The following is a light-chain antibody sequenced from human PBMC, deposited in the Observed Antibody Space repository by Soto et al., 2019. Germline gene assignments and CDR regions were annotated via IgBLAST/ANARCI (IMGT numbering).Light chain of an antibody. J-gene: IGKJ2*01. CDR1: QSVGNY. CDR2: DAS. Sequence: LTQSPATLSLSPGERATLSCRASQSVGNYLAWYQQKPGQAPRLLIFDASNRATDIPARFSGSGSGTDFTLTISSLEPEDFAVYYCQQRGNWLFGQGTKVEIK. V-gene: IGKV3-11*01. CDR3: QQRGNWL.